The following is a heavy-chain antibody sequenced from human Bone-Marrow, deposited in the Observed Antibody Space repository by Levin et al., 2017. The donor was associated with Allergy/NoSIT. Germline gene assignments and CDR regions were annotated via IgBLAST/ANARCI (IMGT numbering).Heavy chain of an antibody. Sequence: SETLSLTCSVSGGSISGSSYFWGWIRQPPGKGLEWIGTIYDSGSTYYYNPSLKSRLTISVDTSKNQFSLRLSSVTAADTAVYYCAGLQRGFDWSGFDYWGQGSLVTVSS. V-gene: IGHV4-39*01. D-gene: IGHD3-9*01. J-gene: IGHJ4*02. CDR2: IYDSGST. CDR1: GGSISGSSYF. CDR3: AGLQRGFDWSGFDY.